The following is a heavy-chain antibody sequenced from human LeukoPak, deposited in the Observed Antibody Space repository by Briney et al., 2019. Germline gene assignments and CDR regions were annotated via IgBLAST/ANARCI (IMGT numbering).Heavy chain of an antibody. CDR3: ARDRYYDFWSGYYYYFDY. CDR2: ISIYNDKT. CDR1: GYTFTSYP. D-gene: IGHD3-3*01. V-gene: IGHV1-18*01. Sequence: ASVKVSCKASGYTFTSYPITWVRQAPGQGLEWMGWISIYNDKTNYAQNLQGRVTMTADTSSSTAYMELRSLRSDDTAVYYCARDRYYDFWSGYYYYFDYWGQGTLVTVSS. J-gene: IGHJ4*02.